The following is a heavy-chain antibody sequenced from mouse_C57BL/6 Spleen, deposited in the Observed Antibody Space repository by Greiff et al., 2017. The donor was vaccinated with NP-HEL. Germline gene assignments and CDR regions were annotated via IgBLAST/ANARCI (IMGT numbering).Heavy chain of an antibody. Sequence: EVQLQQSGPELVKPGASVKISCKASGYTFTDYYMNWVKQSHGKSLEWIGDINPNNGGTSYNQKFKGKATLTVDKSSSTAYMELRSLTSEDSAVYYCLYYDYDNWYFDVWGTGTTVTVSS. CDR1: GYTFTDYY. V-gene: IGHV1-26*01. CDR2: INPNNGGT. CDR3: LYYDYDNWYFDV. J-gene: IGHJ1*03. D-gene: IGHD2-4*01.